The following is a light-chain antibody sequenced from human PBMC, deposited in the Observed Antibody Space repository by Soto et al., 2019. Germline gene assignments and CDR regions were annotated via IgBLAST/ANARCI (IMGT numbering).Light chain of an antibody. J-gene: IGKJ1*01. CDR3: QPYGTSTGT. Sequence: EIVLTQSPGTLSLCPGERVTLSCRASQSVSRSYLAWYQQKPGQAPRLLIYAASSRATGIPDRFSGSGSGTDFTLTISRLEPEDFAVYYCQPYGTSTGTFGQGTKVEIK. CDR2: AAS. V-gene: IGKV3-20*01. CDR1: QSVSRSY.